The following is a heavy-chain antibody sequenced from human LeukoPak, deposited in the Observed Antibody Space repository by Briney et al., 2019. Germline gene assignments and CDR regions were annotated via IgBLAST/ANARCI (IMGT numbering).Heavy chain of an antibody. CDR3: VRGFSSGWLDY. J-gene: IGHJ4*02. Sequence: SQTLSVTCALSGDTVSSKNAAWDWIRQSPSRGLEWLVRTYYRAEWYNDNAESVKGRISINPDTSKNQFSLQLTSVTPEDTAVYYCVRGFSSGWLDYWGRGTLVTVSS. D-gene: IGHD6-19*01. CDR2: TYYRAEWYN. CDR1: GDTVSSKNAA. V-gene: IGHV6-1*01.